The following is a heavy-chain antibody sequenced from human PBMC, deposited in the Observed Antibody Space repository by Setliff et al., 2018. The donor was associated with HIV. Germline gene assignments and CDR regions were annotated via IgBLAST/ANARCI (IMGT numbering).Heavy chain of an antibody. CDR1: GYSFTNHY. D-gene: IGHD5-12*01. V-gene: IGHV1-46*01. CDR2: INPTGGST. Sequence: GASVKVSCKPSGYSFTNHYMHWVRQAPGQGLEWMGVINPTGGSTRNTQKFQGRVAMTRDTSTSTVYRELSSLRSEDTAVYYCASAGAWQRNALDIWGQGTMVTVSS. J-gene: IGHJ3*02. CDR3: ASAGAWQRNALDI.